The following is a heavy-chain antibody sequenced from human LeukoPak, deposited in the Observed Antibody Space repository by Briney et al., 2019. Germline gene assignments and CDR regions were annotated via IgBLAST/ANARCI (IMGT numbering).Heavy chain of an antibody. V-gene: IGHV3-11*01. D-gene: IGHD3-10*01. CDR3: ARDKYYGSGSQREDV. CDR1: GFTFSDYY. Sequence: PGGSLRLSCPASGFTFSDYYMSWIRQAPGKGLEWVSYISSSGSTIYYADSVKGRFTISRDNAKNSLYLQMNSLRAEDTAVYYCARDKYYGSGSQREDVWGQGTTVTVSS. CDR2: ISSSGSTI. J-gene: IGHJ6*02.